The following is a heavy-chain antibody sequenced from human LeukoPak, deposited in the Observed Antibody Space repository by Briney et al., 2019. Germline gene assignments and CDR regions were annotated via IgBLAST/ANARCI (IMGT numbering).Heavy chain of an antibody. D-gene: IGHD3-10*01. Sequence: PSETLSLTCTVSGGSISSYYWSWIRQPPGKGLEWIGYIYYSGSTNYNPSLKSRVTISVDTSKNQFSLKLSSVTAADTAVYYCARDLIPVGELDLYYYYGMDVWGQGTTVTVSS. V-gene: IGHV4-59*12. CDR2: IYYSGST. CDR1: GGSISSYY. CDR3: ARDLIPVGELDLYYYYGMDV. J-gene: IGHJ6*02.